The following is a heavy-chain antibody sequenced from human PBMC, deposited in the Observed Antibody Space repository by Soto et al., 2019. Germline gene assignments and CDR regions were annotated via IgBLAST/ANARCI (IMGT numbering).Heavy chain of an antibody. CDR3: AKDKAVAGSSWFDP. Sequence: GVSLRLSCAASGFTFSSYAMSWVRQAPGKGLEWVSAISGSGGSTYYADSVKGRFTISRDNSKNTLYLQMNSLRAEDTAVYYCAKDKAVAGSSWFDPWGQGTLVTVSS. D-gene: IGHD6-19*01. J-gene: IGHJ5*02. CDR1: GFTFSSYA. CDR2: ISGSGGST. V-gene: IGHV3-23*01.